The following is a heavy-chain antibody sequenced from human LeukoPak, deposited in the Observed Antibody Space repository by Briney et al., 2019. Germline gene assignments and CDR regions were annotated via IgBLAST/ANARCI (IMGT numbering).Heavy chain of an antibody. Sequence: EASVKVSCKASGYTFTSYGISWVRQAPGQGLEWMGWISAYNGNTNYAQKLQGRVTMTTDTSTGTAYMELRSLRSDDTAVYYCARYSSSWYSGWFDPWGQGTLVTVSS. V-gene: IGHV1-18*01. D-gene: IGHD6-13*01. J-gene: IGHJ5*02. CDR2: ISAYNGNT. CDR3: ARYSSSWYSGWFDP. CDR1: GYTFTSYG.